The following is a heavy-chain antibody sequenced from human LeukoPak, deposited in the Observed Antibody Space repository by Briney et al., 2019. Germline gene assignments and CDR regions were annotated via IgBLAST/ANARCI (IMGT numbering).Heavy chain of an antibody. CDR3: ARDRRYDFWSGNNWFDP. CDR2: ISSNGGST. J-gene: IGHJ5*02. CDR1: GSTFSSYA. D-gene: IGHD3-3*01. Sequence: PGGSLRLSCSASGSTFSSYAMHWVRQAPGKGLEYVSAISSNGGSTYYADSVKGRFTISRDNAKNSLYLQMNSLRAEDTAVYYCARDRRYDFWSGNNWFDPWGQGTQVTVSS. V-gene: IGHV3-64*04.